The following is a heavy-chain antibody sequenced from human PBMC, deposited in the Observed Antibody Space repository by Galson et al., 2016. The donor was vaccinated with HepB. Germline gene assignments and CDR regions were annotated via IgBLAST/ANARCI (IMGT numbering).Heavy chain of an antibody. CDR3: ARRGIAVAGRGGIDY. D-gene: IGHD6-19*01. J-gene: IGHJ4*02. V-gene: IGHV5-51*01. CDR1: AYSFTSYW. CDR2: LYPGHSDT. Sequence: QSGAEVKKPGESLRISCKGSAYSFTSYWIGWVRQMPGKGLELMAMLYPGHSDTRYSPSFQGQVTISADKSISPAYLPWSSLKASDTAMYYCARRGIAVAGRGGIDYWGQGTLVTVSS.